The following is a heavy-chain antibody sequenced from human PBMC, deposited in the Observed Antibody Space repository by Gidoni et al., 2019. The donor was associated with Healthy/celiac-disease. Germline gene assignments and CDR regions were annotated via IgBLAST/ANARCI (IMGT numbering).Heavy chain of an antibody. Sequence: QVQLQESGPGLVKPSQTLSLTCTVSGGSISSGDYYWSWIRQPPGKGLEWIGYIYYSGSTYYNPSLKSRVTISVDTSKNQFSLKLSSVIAADTAVYYCAGGQNTIFGVGYMDVWGKGTTVTVSS. CDR2: IYYSGST. CDR1: GGSISSGDYY. V-gene: IGHV4-30-4*01. D-gene: IGHD3-3*01. J-gene: IGHJ6*03. CDR3: AGGQNTIFGVGYMDV.